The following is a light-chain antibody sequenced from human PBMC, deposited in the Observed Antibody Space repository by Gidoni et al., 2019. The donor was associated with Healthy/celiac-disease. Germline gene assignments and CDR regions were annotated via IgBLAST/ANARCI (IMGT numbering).Light chain of an antibody. J-gene: IGLJ1*01. V-gene: IGLV2-14*01. CDR2: DVS. Sequence: QPALTQPASVSGSPGQSITISCTGTSSDVGGYSYVSWYQQHPGKAPKLMIYDVSNRPSGVSNHFSGSKSGNTASLTISGLQAEDEADYYCSSYTSSSTFVFGTGTKVTVL. CDR1: SSDVGGYSY. CDR3: SSYTSSSTFV.